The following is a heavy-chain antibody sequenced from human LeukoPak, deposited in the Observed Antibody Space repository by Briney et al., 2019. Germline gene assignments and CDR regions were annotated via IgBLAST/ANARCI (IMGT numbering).Heavy chain of an antibody. V-gene: IGHV4-4*07. CDR1: GGSISSYY. D-gene: IGHD6-19*01. CDR2: IYTSGST. Sequence: SETLSLTCTVSGGSISSYYWSWIRQPAGKGLEWIGRIYTSGSTNYNPSLKSRVTMSVDTSKNQFSLKLSSVTAADTAVYYCARDGPTRLAVYYYYMDVWGKGTTVTVSS. CDR3: ARDGPTRLAVYYYYMDV. J-gene: IGHJ6*03.